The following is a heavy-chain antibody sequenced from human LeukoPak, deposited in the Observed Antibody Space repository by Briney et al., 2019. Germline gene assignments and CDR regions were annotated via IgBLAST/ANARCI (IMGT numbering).Heavy chain of an antibody. J-gene: IGHJ6*03. CDR2: ISAYNGNT. CDR1: GYTFTSYG. D-gene: IGHD1-26*01. CDR3: ARVVGATDYYYYYMDV. Sequence: VASVKVSCKTSGYTFTSYGISWVRQAPGQGLEWMGWISAYNGNTNYAQKLQGRVTMTTDTSTSTAYMELRSLRSDDTAVYYCARVVGATDYYYYYMDVWGKGTTVTVSS. V-gene: IGHV1-18*01.